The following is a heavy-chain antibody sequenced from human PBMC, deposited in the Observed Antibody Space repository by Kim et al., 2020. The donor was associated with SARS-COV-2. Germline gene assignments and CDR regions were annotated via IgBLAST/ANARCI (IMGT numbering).Heavy chain of an antibody. D-gene: IGHD6-19*01. J-gene: IGHJ4*02. CDR3: ARDGEAIAVAGY. Sequence: SGKGRLPISRDNAKNSLYLQMNSLRAEDTAVYYCARDGEAIAVAGYWGQGTLVTVSS. V-gene: IGHV3-11*01.